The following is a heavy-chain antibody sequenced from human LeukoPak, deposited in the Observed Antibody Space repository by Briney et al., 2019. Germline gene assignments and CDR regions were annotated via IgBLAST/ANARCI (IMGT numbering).Heavy chain of an antibody. CDR1: GGSFSGYY. CDR3: ARGEAVRRGNWFDP. Sequence: PSETLSLTCAVYGGSFSGYYWSWIRQPPGKGLEWIGEINHSGSTNYNPSLKSRVTISVDTSKNQFSLKLSSVTAADTAVYYCARGEAVRRGNWFDPWGQGTLVTVSS. V-gene: IGHV4-34*01. J-gene: IGHJ5*02. CDR2: INHSGST. D-gene: IGHD1-1*01.